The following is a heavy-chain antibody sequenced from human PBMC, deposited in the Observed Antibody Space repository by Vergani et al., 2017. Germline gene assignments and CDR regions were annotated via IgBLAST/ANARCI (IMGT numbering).Heavy chain of an antibody. J-gene: IGHJ5*02. CDR2: IYYSGST. V-gene: IGHV4-31*03. CDR3: ARILMITFGGVIVTPTWFDP. Sequence: QVQLQESGPGLVKPSQTLSLTCTVSGGSISSGGYYWSWIRQHPGKGLEWIGYIYYSGSTYYNPSLKSRVTISVDTSKNQFSLKLSSVTAADTAVYYCARILMITFGGVIVTPTWFDPWGQGTLVTVPS. D-gene: IGHD3-16*02. CDR1: GGSISSGGYY.